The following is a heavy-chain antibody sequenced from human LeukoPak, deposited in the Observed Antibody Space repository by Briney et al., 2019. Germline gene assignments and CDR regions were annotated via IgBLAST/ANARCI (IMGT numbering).Heavy chain of an antibody. CDR2: IIPIFGTA. CDR3: AREKRAYYGSGSYYRVYYYYYYMDV. J-gene: IGHJ6*03. D-gene: IGHD3-10*01. Sequence: GASVKVSCRASGYTFTVNYIHWVRQAPGQGLEWMGGIIPIFGTANYAQKFQGRVTITADKSTSTAYMELSSLRSEDTAVYYCAREKRAYYGSGSYYRVYYYYYYMDVWGKGTTVTVSS. V-gene: IGHV1-69*06. CDR1: GYTFTVNY.